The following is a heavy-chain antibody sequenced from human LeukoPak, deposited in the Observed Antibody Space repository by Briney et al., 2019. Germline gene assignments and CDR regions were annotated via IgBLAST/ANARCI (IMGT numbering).Heavy chain of an antibody. Sequence: SVKVSCKASGGTFSSYAISWVRQAPGQGLEWMGGIIPTFGTTNYAQKFQGRVTITADESTGTAYMELSSLRSEDTAVYYCARHLGGYYYYYMDVWGKGTTVTVSS. D-gene: IGHD3-16*01. V-gene: IGHV1-69*13. CDR3: ARHLGGYYYYYMDV. CDR2: IIPTFGTT. CDR1: GGTFSSYA. J-gene: IGHJ6*03.